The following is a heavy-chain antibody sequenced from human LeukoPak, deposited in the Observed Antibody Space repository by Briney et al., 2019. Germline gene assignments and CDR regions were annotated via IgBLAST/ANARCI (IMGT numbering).Heavy chain of an antibody. J-gene: IGHJ5*02. V-gene: IGHV3-23*01. D-gene: IGHD5-18*01. CDR2: ISGSTGST. CDR1: GFTFSNCA. Sequence: GGSLRLSCAASGFTFSNCAMNWVRQAPGKGLEWVSLISGSTGSTYYADSVKGRFSISRDDSKNTVYLQMNSLRAENTAVYYCAREGARGYSYAPWGQGTLVTVSS. CDR3: AREGARGYSYAP.